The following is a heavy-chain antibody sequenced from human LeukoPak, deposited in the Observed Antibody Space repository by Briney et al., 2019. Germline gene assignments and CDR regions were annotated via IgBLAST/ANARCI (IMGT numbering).Heavy chain of an antibody. D-gene: IGHD5-18*01. Sequence: PSETLSLTCTVPGGSISSYYWSWVRQTPGKGLEWIGYIQYSGRTNYNPSLKSRVTISVDTSKNHFSLKLSSVTAADTAVYYCAGGYSYGYSGYYYMDVWGKGTTVTVSS. CDR2: IQYSGRT. V-gene: IGHV4-59*01. J-gene: IGHJ6*03. CDR3: AGGYSYGYSGYYYMDV. CDR1: GGSISSYY.